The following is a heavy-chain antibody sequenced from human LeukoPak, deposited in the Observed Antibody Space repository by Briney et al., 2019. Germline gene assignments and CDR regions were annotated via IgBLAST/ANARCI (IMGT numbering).Heavy chain of an antibody. Sequence: PSETLSLTCTVSGGSISSYYWNWIRQPAGKGLEWIGRIYTSGSTNHNPSLKSRVTISVDTSKNQFSLKLSSVTAADTAVYYSVRGVIERPFDYWGQGTLVTVSS. J-gene: IGHJ4*02. CDR1: GGSISSYY. D-gene: IGHD3-10*01. CDR2: IYTSGST. V-gene: IGHV4-4*07. CDR3: VRGVIERPFDY.